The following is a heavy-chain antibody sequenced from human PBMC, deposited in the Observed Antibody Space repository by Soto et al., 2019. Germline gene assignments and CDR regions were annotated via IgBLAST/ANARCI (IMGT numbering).Heavy chain of an antibody. Sequence: SETLSLTCTVSGGSISSYYWSWIRQPPGKGLEWIGYIYYSGSTNYNPSLKSRVTISVDTSKNQFSLKLSSVTAADTAVYYCARLWTTVNWFDPWGQGTLVTVSS. J-gene: IGHJ5*02. CDR1: GGSISSYY. D-gene: IGHD4-4*01. CDR3: ARLWTTVNWFDP. V-gene: IGHV4-59*08. CDR2: IYYSGST.